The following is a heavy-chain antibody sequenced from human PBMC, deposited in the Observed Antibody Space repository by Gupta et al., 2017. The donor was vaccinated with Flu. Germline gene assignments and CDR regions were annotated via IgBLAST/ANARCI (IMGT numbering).Heavy chain of an antibody. CDR3: GREVYHLDW. V-gene: IGHV3-11*01. CDR1: GFTFSNHY. Sequence: QVQLVVSGGGLVKPGVSPTLSCAASGFTFSNHYMGWHRQPPVEGLEWVEYIRGSSQYIYCRDSVKNRFTNSRDNAKNSLFLQMDSLRADDTAVYYCGREVYHLDWWGLGILVTVSS. J-gene: IGHJ4*02. CDR2: IRGSSQYI. D-gene: IGHD1-14*01.